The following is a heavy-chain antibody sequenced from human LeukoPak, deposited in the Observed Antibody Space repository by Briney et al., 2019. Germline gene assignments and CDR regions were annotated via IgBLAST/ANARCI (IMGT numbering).Heavy chain of an antibody. CDR2: IYYSGST. CDR3: ASGGDSSSSGGY. D-gene: IGHD6-6*01. V-gene: IGHV4-39*01. Sequence: PSETLSLTCTVSGGSISSSSYYWGWIRQPPGKGLEWIGSIYYSGSTYYNPSLESRVTISVDTSKNQFSLKLSSVTAADTAVYYCASGGDSSSSGGYWGQGTLVTVSS. CDR1: GGSISSSSYY. J-gene: IGHJ4*02.